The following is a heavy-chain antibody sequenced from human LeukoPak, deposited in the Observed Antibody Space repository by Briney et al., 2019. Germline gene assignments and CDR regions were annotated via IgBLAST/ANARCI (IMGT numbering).Heavy chain of an antibody. CDR2: IYYSGST. CDR3: ARVRYSSGWYLADY. D-gene: IGHD6-19*01. CDR1: GGSISSNGYY. J-gene: IGHJ4*02. Sequence: SETLSLTCTVSGGSISSNGYYWSWVRQHPGKGLEWIGYIYYSGSTNYNPSLKSRITISVDTSKNQFSLKLSSVIAADTAVYYCARVRYSSGWYLADYWGQGTLVTVSS. V-gene: IGHV4-61*08.